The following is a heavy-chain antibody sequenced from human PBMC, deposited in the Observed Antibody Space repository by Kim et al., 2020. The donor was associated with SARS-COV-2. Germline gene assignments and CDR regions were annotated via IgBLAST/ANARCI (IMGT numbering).Heavy chain of an antibody. D-gene: IGHD6-6*01. J-gene: IGHJ6*02. Sequence: GGSLRLSCAASGFTFSSYGMHWVRQAPGKGLEWVAVIWYDGSNKYYADSVKGRFTISRDNSKNTLYLQMNSLRAEDTAVYYCARDAIGGSSYNYYYYYGMDVWGQGTTVTVSS. V-gene: IGHV3-33*01. CDR3: ARDAIGGSSYNYYYYYGMDV. CDR1: GFTFSSYG. CDR2: IWYDGSNK.